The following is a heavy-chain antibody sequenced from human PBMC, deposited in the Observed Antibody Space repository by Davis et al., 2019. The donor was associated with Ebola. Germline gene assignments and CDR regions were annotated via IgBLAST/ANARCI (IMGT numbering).Heavy chain of an antibody. CDR1: GYTFTDYN. D-gene: IGHD4-11*01. J-gene: IGHJ4*02. V-gene: IGHV1-2*06. CDR2: VILKSGAT. Sequence: ASVKVSCKASGYTFTDYNIHWMRQAPGQGLEWLGRVILKSGATNYAQKFQGRVTMTRDTSISTVYMELSSLRYDDTADYYCARGHNYAHEYWGQGLLVIVSS. CDR3: ARGHNYAHEY.